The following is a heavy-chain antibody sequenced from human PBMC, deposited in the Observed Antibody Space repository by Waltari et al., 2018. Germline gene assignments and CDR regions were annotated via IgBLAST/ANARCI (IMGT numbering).Heavy chain of an antibody. D-gene: IGHD1-26*01. Sequence: EVQLVESGGGLVQPGGSLTLSCAASGFIFSDYWIGWVRQAPGKGLEWGAKIKADGSEQNELGSLKGRFTISTDNAKDSVLLHVSSLRAEDTAVYYCARYVLLQDGHYFDSWGQGTLVTVSS. CDR2: IKADGSEQ. V-gene: IGHV3-7*01. CDR3: ARYVLLQDGHYFDS. CDR1: GFIFSDYW. J-gene: IGHJ4*02.